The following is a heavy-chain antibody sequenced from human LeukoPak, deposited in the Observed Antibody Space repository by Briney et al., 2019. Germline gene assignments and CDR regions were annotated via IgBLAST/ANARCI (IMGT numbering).Heavy chain of an antibody. D-gene: IGHD2-2*02. CDR1: GGSFSGYY. CDR3: ARYTARRRVYYYYYMDV. Sequence: SETPSLTCAVYGGSFSGYYWSWIRQPPGKGLEWIGEINHSGSTNYNPSLKSRVTISVDTSKNQFSLKLSSVTAADTAVYYCARYTARRRVYYYYYMDVWGKGTTVTVSS. V-gene: IGHV4-34*01. J-gene: IGHJ6*03. CDR2: INHSGST.